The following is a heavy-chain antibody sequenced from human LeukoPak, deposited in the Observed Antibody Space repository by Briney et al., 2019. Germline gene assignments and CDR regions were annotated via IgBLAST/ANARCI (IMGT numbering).Heavy chain of an antibody. D-gene: IGHD5-12*01. CDR1: GGSFSGYY. CDR3: ARGQVDIVAKGYPCFGY. CDR2: INHSGST. V-gene: IGHV4-34*01. J-gene: IGHJ4*02. Sequence: SETLSLTCAVYGGSFSGYYWSWIRQPPGKGLEWIGEINHSGSTNYNPSLKSRVTISVDTSKNQFSLKLSSVTAADTAVYYCARGQVDIVAKGYPCFGYWGQGTLVTVSS.